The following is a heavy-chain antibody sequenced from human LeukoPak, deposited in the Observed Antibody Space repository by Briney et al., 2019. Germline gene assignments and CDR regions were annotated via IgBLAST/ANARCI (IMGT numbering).Heavy chain of an antibody. V-gene: IGHV6-1*01. CDR3: AREARMSGYCSGGSCYPAYYYYGMDV. Sequence: SQTLSLTCAISGDSVSSNSAAWNWIRQSPSRGLEWLGRTYYRSKWYNDNAVSVKSRITINPDTSKNQFSLQLNSVTPEDTAVYYCAREARMSGYCSGGSCYPAYYYYGMDVWGQGTTVTVSS. D-gene: IGHD2-15*01. CDR2: TYYRSKWYN. CDR1: GDSVSSNSAA. J-gene: IGHJ6*02.